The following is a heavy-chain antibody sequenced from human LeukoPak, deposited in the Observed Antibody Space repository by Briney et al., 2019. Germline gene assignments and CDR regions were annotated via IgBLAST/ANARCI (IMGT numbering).Heavy chain of an antibody. CDR2: INPSGGST. V-gene: IGHV1-46*01. CDR1: GYTFTSYY. Sequence: GASVKVSCKASGYTFTSYYMHWVRQAPGQGLEWMGIINPSGGSTSYAQKFQGRVTMTRDMSTSTVYMELSSLRSEDTAVYYCARFSPDLRAFDIWDQGTMVTVSS. CDR3: ARFSPDLRAFDI. J-gene: IGHJ3*02.